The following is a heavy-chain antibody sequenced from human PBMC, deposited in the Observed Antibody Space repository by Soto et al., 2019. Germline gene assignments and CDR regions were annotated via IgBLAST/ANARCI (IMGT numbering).Heavy chain of an antibody. CDR3: ARVSAVVVPAAINYYYYGMDV. CDR1: GGSVSSGSYY. J-gene: IGHJ6*01. CDR2: IYYSGST. D-gene: IGHD2-2*02. Sequence: QVQLQESGPGLVKPSETLSLTCTVSGGSVSSGSYYWSWIRQPPGKGLEWIGYIYYSGSTNYNPSLKSRVTISVDTSKNQFSLKLSSVTAADTAVYYCARVSAVVVPAAINYYYYGMDVWGLGTTVTVSS. V-gene: IGHV4-61*01.